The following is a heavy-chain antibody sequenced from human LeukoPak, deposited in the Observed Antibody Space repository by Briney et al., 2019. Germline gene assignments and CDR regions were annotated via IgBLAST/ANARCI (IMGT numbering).Heavy chain of an antibody. J-gene: IGHJ6*03. CDR1: GYSISSGYY. CDR2: IYHSGTT. V-gene: IGHV4-38-2*01. D-gene: IGHD6-13*01. Sequence: PSKTLSLTCAVSGYSISSGYYWGWFRQPPAKGPEWIGCIYHSGTTYYNPSLKSRVTISVDTSKNQFSLMISSVTAADTAVYYCARQGGSNSPYYYYYMDVWGKGTTVTVSS. CDR3: ARQGGSNSPYYYYYMDV.